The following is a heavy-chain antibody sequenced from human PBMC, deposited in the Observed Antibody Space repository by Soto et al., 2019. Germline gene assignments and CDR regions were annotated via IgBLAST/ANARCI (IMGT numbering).Heavy chain of an antibody. CDR1: GYTLTELS. V-gene: IGHV1-24*01. J-gene: IGHJ5*02. CDR2: FDPEDGET. D-gene: IGHD6-13*01. Sequence: ASVKVSCKVSGYTLTELSMQWVRQAPGKGLEWMGGFDPEDGETIYAQKFQGWVTMTRDTSISTAYMELSRLRSDDTAVYYCARAAAAAGNWFDPWGQGTLVTVSS. CDR3: ARAAAAAGNWFDP.